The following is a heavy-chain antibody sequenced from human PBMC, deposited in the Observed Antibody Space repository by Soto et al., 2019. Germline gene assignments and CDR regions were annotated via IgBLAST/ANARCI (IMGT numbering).Heavy chain of an antibody. V-gene: IGHV4-4*02. CDR1: GGSISSSNW. CDR2: IYYSGNT. Sequence: SLETLPLTCAVSGGSISSSNWWSWVRQPPGKGLEWIGDIYYSGNTYYNPSLKTRVTISLDKSKSQFSLRLNSVTAADSAVYFCARLEGLATISYYFDFWGQGAQVTVSS. CDR3: ARLEGLATISYYFDF. J-gene: IGHJ4*02. D-gene: IGHD3-9*01.